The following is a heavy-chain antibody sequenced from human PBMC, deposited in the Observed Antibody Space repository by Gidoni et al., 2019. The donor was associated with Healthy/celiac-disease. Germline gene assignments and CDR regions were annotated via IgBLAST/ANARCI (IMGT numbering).Heavy chain of an antibody. V-gene: IGHV3-9*01. D-gene: IGHD5-18*01. CDR3: AKDIDMGTPWAFDI. CDR2: ISWNSGSI. CDR1: GFTFDAYA. J-gene: IGHJ3*02. Sequence: EVQLVESGGGLVQPGRSLILSFAASGFTFDAYAMHWVRQAPGKGLEWVSGISWNSGSIGYADSVKGRFTISRDNAKNSLYLQMNSLRAEDTALYYCAKDIDMGTPWAFDIWGQGTMVTVSS.